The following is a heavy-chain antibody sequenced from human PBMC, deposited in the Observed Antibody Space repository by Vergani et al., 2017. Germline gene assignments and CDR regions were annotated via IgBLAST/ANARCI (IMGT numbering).Heavy chain of an antibody. V-gene: IGHV3-23*01. J-gene: IGHJ6*03. D-gene: IGHD1-26*01. Sequence: EVRLLESGGGLVQPGGSLRLSCVGSGFTFTSYAMNWVRQAPGKGLEWVSGISGSGATSYYAESMKGRFAMSRDNSKNTVYVQMNNLKPEDTAVYYCAKGSVGADTRYYYRDVWGKGTTVTVSS. CDR2: ISGSGATS. CDR1: GFTFTSYA. CDR3: AKGSVGADTRYYYRDV.